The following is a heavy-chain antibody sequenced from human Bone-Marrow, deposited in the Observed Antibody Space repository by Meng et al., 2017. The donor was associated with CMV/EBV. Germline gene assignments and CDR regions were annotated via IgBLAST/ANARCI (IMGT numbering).Heavy chain of an antibody. CDR2: ISWNSGSI. J-gene: IGHJ6*02. CDR3: AKEFRVGATVGLDYYYGMDV. D-gene: IGHD1-26*01. CDR1: GFTFDDYA. V-gene: IGHV3-9*01. Sequence: SLKISCAASGFTFDDYAMHWVRQAPGKGLEWVSGISWNSGSIGYADSVKGRFTISRDNAKNSLYLQMNSLRAEETALYYCAKEFRVGATVGLDYYYGMDVWGQGTTVTVSS.